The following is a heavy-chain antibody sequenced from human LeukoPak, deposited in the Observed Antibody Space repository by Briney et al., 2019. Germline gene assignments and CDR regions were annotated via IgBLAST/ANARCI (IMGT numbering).Heavy chain of an antibody. Sequence: SETLSLTCTVSGGSISSYYWSWIRQPPGKGLEWIGYIYYSGSTNYNPSLKSRVTISVDTSKNQFSLKLSSVTAADTAVYYCARFPYDSKNYYYYYGMDVWGQRTTVTVSS. CDR3: ARFPYDSKNYYYYYGMDV. CDR2: IYYSGST. J-gene: IGHJ6*02. V-gene: IGHV4-59*01. D-gene: IGHD3-3*01. CDR1: GGSISSYY.